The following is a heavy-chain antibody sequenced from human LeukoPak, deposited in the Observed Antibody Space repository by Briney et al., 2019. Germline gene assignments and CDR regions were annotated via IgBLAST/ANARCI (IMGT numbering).Heavy chain of an antibody. CDR3: AKETGVPAARGYYYYGMDV. CDR1: GFTFSSYS. CDR2: ISSSSSYI. J-gene: IGHJ6*02. D-gene: IGHD2-2*01. V-gene: IGHV3-21*04. Sequence: GGSLRLSCAASGFTFSSYSMNWVRQAPGKGLEWVSSISSSSSYIYYADSVKGRFTISRDNAKNSLYLQMNSLRAEDTALYYCAKETGVPAARGYYYYGMDVWGQGTTVTVSS.